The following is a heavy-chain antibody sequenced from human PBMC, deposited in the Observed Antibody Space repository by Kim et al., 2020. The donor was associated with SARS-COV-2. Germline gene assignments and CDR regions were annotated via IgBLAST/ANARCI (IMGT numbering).Heavy chain of an antibody. D-gene: IGHD3-10*01. Sequence: GGSLRLSCAGSGFTFSSYAMHWVRQAPGKGLEWVAVISYDGSTKYYADSVKGRFTISRDNSKNTLYLQMSSLRAEDTAVYFCARDGVFLRYGDPKGPFD. CDR1: GFTFSSYA. V-gene: IGHV3-30-3*01. CDR3: ARDGVFLRYGDPKGPFD. J-gene: IGHJ4*01. CDR2: ISYDGSTK.